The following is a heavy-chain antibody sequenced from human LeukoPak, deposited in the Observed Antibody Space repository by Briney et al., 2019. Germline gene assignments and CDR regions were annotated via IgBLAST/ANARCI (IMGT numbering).Heavy chain of an antibody. Sequence: GGSLRLSCAASGFTFSSYAMGWVRQAPGKGLEWVSGISGSGGDIYHADSVKGRFTISRDNSKNTLYLQMNSLRAEDTAVYYCARSQTQYQLLRQPGLGYWGQGTLVAVSS. CDR3: ARSQTQYQLLRQPGLGY. V-gene: IGHV3-23*01. CDR2: ISGSGGDI. J-gene: IGHJ4*02. CDR1: GFTFSSYA. D-gene: IGHD2-2*01.